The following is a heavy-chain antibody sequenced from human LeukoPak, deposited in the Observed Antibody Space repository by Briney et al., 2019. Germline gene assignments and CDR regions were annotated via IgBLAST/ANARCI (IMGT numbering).Heavy chain of an antibody. V-gene: IGHV3-23*01. CDR2: ISGSGGNT. D-gene: IGHD6-19*01. J-gene: IGHJ3*02. CDR1: GFTFSSYA. CDR3: AKWKEQQWLVLKAFDI. Sequence: GGSLRLSCAASGFTFSSYAMSWVRQAPGKRLEWVSAISGSGGNTYYADSVKGRFTISRDNSKNTLYLQMNSLRAEDTAVYYCAKWKEQQWLVLKAFDIWGQGTMVTVSS.